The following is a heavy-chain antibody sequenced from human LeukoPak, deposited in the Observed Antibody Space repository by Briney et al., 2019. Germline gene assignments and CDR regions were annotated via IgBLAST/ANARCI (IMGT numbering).Heavy chain of an antibody. V-gene: IGHV4-34*01. Sequence: SETLSLTCAVYGGSFSGYYWSWIRQPPGKGLEWIGEINHSGSTNYNPSLKSRVTISVDTSKNQFSLKLSSVTAADTAVYYCANGQAYGDIDYWGQGTLVTVSS. CDR2: INHSGST. CDR1: GGSFSGYY. J-gene: IGHJ4*02. CDR3: ANGQAYGDIDY. D-gene: IGHD4-17*01.